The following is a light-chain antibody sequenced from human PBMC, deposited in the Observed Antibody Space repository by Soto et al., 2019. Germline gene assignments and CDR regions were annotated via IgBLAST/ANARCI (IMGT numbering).Light chain of an antibody. J-gene: IGLJ2*01. CDR1: SSDVGGYNY. CDR2: EVS. V-gene: IGLV2-14*01. Sequence: QSALTQPASVSGSPGQSITISCTGTSSDVGGYNYVSWYQQHPGKAPKLIIYEVSNRPSGVSNRFSGSKSGNTASLTISGLQAEDEADYYCSSYTSSSTRVVGGGTKLTVL. CDR3: SSYTSSSTRV.